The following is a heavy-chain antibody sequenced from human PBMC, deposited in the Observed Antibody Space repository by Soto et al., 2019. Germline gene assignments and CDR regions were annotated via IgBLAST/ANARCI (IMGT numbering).Heavy chain of an antibody. Sequence: EVQLVETGGDLIQPGGSLRLSCAASGFTVSSDSMTWVRQAPGKGLEWISIIYSDNNTDYADSVKGRFSISRDTSKNMLYLQMNSLSAEDTAEYYCARHYSAMGVWGQGTRVTVSS. CDR1: GFTVSSDS. CDR3: ARHYSAMGV. J-gene: IGHJ6*02. V-gene: IGHV3-53*02. CDR2: IYSDNNT.